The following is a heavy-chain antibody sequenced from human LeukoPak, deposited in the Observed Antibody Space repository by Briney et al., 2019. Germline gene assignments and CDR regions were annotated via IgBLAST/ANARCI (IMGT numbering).Heavy chain of an antibody. J-gene: IGHJ4*02. D-gene: IGHD3-22*01. V-gene: IGHV4-34*01. CDR1: GGSFSGYY. CDR2: INHSGST. CDR3: ARGAILDYYDSSGYYTLVY. Sequence: SETLSLTCAVYGGSFSGYYWSWLRQPPGKGLEWIGEINHSGSTNYNPSLKSRVTISVDTSKNQFSLKLSSVTAADTAVYYCARGAILDYYDSSGYYTLVYWGQGTLVTVSS.